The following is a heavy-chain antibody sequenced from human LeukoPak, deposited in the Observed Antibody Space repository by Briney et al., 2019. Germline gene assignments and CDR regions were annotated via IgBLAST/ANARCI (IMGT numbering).Heavy chain of an antibody. J-gene: IGHJ4*02. CDR2: ISSSSSYI. Sequence: GGSLRLSCAASGFTFSGYSMNWVRQAPGKGLEWVSSISSSSSYIYYADSVKGRFTISRDNAKNSLYLQMNSLRAEDTAVYYCAREPNYYDSSGYSTSGGQGTLVTVSS. V-gene: IGHV3-21*01. CDR3: AREPNYYDSSGYSTS. D-gene: IGHD3-22*01. CDR1: GFTFSGYS.